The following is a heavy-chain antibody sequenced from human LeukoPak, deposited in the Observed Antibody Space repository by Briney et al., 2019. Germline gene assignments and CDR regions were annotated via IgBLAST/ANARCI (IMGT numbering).Heavy chain of an antibody. J-gene: IGHJ6*02. CDR1: GYTFTSYD. CDR3: ARVERQLGFYYYCGMDV. V-gene: IGHV1-8*01. D-gene: IGHD6-13*01. Sequence: ASVKVSCKASGYTFTSYDINWVRQATGQGLEWMGWMNPNSGNTGYAQKFQGRVTMTRNTSISTAYMELSSLRSEDTAVYYCARVERQLGFYYYCGMDVWGQGTTVTVSS. CDR2: MNPNSGNT.